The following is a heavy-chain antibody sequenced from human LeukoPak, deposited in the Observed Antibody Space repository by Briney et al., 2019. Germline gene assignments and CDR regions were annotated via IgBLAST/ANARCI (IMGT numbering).Heavy chain of an antibody. Sequence: SETLSLTCTVSGGSISSSSYYWGWIRQPPGKGLEWIGSIYYSGSTYYNPSLKSRVTISVDTSKNQFSLKLSSVTAADTAVYYCARQEYDYVWGSYPRNFDYWGQGTLVTVSS. J-gene: IGHJ4*02. CDR3: ARQEYDYVWGSYPRNFDY. D-gene: IGHD3-16*02. V-gene: IGHV4-39*01. CDR1: GGSISSSSYY. CDR2: IYYSGST.